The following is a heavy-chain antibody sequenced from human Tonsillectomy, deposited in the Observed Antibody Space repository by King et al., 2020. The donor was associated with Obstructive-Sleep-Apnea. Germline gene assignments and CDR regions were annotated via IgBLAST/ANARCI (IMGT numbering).Heavy chain of an antibody. CDR2: IYVTAGT. Sequence: VQLQESGPGLVKPSETLSLTCTVSGDSINTYYWSWLRQSPEKGLEWIGYIYVTAGTIYNPSLKSRVTISADAPRNQFSLTLTSVTAADTAVYYCARHQSAAYYFDSSGYPRPIDRWGQGALVTVSS. V-gene: IGHV4-59*01. CDR1: GDSINTYY. CDR3: ARHQSAAYYFDSSGYPRPIDR. J-gene: IGHJ5*02. D-gene: IGHD3-22*01.